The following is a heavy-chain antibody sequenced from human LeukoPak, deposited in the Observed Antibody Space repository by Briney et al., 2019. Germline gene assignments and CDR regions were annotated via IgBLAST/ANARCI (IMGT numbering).Heavy chain of an antibody. CDR3: ARINWFDP. J-gene: IGHJ5*02. CDR2: IYYSGST. CDR1: GGSISSSSYY. V-gene: IGHV4-39*01. Sequence: SETLSLTCTVSGGSISSSSYYWGWIRQPPGKGLEWIGSIYYSGSTYYNPSLKSRVTISVDTSKNQFSLKLSSVTAADTAVYYCARINWFDPWGQGTLVTVSP.